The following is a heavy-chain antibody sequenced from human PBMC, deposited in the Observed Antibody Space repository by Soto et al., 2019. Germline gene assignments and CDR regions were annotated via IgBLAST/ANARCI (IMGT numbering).Heavy chain of an antibody. Sequence: EVQLLESGGGLVQPGGSPRLSCAASGFTFSSYAMSWVRQAPGKGLEWVSAISGSGGSTYYADSVKGRFTISRDNSKNTLYLQMNSLRAEDTAVYYCAKDSGITMVRGVIDYFDYWGQGTLVTVSS. D-gene: IGHD3-10*01. CDR2: ISGSGGST. CDR3: AKDSGITMVRGVIDYFDY. CDR1: GFTFSSYA. V-gene: IGHV3-23*01. J-gene: IGHJ4*02.